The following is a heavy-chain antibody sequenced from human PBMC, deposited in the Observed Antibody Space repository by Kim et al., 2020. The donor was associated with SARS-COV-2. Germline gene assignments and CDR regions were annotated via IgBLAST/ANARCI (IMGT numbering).Heavy chain of an antibody. CDR2: ISSSGSTI. J-gene: IGHJ4*02. D-gene: IGHD3-10*01. V-gene: IGHV3-48*03. Sequence: GGSLRLSCAASGFTFSSYEMNWVRQAPGKGLEWVSYISSSGSTIYYADSVKGRFTISRDNAKNSLYLQMNSLRAEDTAVYYCARDPEWFGDDYWGQGTLVTVSS. CDR3: ARDPEWFGDDY. CDR1: GFTFSSYE.